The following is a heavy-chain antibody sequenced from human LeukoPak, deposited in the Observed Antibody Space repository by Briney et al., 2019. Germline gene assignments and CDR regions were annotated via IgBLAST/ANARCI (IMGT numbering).Heavy chain of an antibody. J-gene: IGHJ4*02. CDR3: AAHRDDFLTGYFDY. CDR2: ISSSSNYI. D-gene: IGHD3-9*01. Sequence: GGSLRLSCAASGFTFRKYKMNWVRQAPGTGVEWVSSISSSSNYIYYAHSVKGRFTISRDKARNSLYLQMNSLRAEDTAMYYCAAHRDDFLTGYFDYWGQGTLVTVSS. CDR1: GFTFRKYK. V-gene: IGHV3-21*01.